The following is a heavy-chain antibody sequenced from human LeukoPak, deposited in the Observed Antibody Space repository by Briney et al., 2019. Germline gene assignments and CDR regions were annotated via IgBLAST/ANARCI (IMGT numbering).Heavy chain of an antibody. CDR1: GYTFTSYY. Sequence: GASVKVSCKASGYTFTSYYMHWVRQAPGQGLEWMGIINPSGGSTSYAQKFQGRVTITRDMSTSTVYMELSSLRSEDTAVYYCARAASYCSSTSCQYDAFDIWGQGTMVTVSS. D-gene: IGHD2-2*01. V-gene: IGHV1-46*01. CDR2: INPSGGST. CDR3: ARAASYCSSTSCQYDAFDI. J-gene: IGHJ3*02.